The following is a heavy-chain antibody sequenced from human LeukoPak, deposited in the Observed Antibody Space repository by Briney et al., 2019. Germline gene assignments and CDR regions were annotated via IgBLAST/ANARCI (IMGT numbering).Heavy chain of an antibody. J-gene: IGHJ4*02. D-gene: IGHD3-22*01. V-gene: IGHV1-69*13. CDR2: IIPIFGTA. Sequence: ASVKVSCKASGGTFSSYAISWVRQAPGQGLEWMGGIIPIFGTANYAQKFQGRVTITADESTNTAYMELSSLRSEDTAVYYCARVGYYYDSSGYYLDYWGQGTLVTVSS. CDR1: GGTFSSYA. CDR3: ARVGYYYDSSGYYLDY.